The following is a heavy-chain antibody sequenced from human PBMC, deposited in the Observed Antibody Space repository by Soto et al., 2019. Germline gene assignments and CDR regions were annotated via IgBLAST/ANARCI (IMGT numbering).Heavy chain of an antibody. CDR3: TSPASPEYEIYYYYGMDV. J-gene: IGHJ6*02. CDR2: IRSKAYGGTT. CDR1: GFTFGDYS. V-gene: IGHV3-49*03. D-gene: IGHD3-16*01. Sequence: GGSLRLSCTASGFTFGDYSMSWFRQAPGKGLEWVGFIRSKAYGGTTEYAASVKGRFTISRDDSKSIAYLQMNSLKTEDTAVYYCTSPASPEYEIYYYYGMDVWGQGTTVTVSS.